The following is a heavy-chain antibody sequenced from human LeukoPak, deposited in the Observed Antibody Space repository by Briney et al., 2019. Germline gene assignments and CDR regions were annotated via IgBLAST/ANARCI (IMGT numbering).Heavy chain of an antibody. J-gene: IGHJ4*02. CDR1: GGSFRVSN. Sequence: PETLCLSSGLSGGSFRVSNWSWIRQILGKGREWIGYIYYTGTTNYNPLFESRATISVDTSKNQFSLKLTSVTAADTAVYFCARGEDFERYYLAYWGQGTLVTVSS. CDR2: IYYTGTT. D-gene: IGHD3-9*01. V-gene: IGHV4-59*01. CDR3: ARGEDFERYYLAY.